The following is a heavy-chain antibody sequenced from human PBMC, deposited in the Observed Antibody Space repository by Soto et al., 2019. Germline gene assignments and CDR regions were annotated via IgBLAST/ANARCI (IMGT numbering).Heavy chain of an antibody. D-gene: IGHD5-12*01. CDR1: GGSISSGDYY. J-gene: IGHJ4*02. CDR3: ARINIAGTFYFDN. Sequence: LSLTCTVSGGSISSGDYYWSWIRQPPGKGLEWIGYIYYSGSTYYNPSLKSRVTISVDTSKNQFSLKLSSVTAADTAVYYCARINIAGTFYFDNWGQGTLVTVSS. CDR2: IYYSGST. V-gene: IGHV4-30-4*01.